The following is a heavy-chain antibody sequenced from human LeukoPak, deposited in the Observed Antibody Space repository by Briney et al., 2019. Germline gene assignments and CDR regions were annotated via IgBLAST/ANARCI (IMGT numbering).Heavy chain of an antibody. Sequence: GGSLRLSCAASGFTLSSYGMHWVRQAPGKGLEWVAAISNDGSSKYYADSVKGRFTISRDNAKNSLYLQMNSLRAEDTAVYYCARDNGFRYFDYWGQGTLVTVSS. CDR1: GFTLSSYG. CDR2: ISNDGSSK. CDR3: ARDNGFRYFDY. J-gene: IGHJ4*02. V-gene: IGHV3-30*03. D-gene: IGHD3-10*01.